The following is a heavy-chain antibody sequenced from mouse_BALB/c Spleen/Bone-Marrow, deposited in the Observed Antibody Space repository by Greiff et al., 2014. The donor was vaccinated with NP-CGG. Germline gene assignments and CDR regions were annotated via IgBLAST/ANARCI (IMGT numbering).Heavy chain of an antibody. CDR1: GYSFTNYW. CDR3: ARFGNYEGFAY. CDR2: IHPSDSET. J-gene: IGHJ3*01. V-gene: IGHV1-74*01. D-gene: IGHD2-1*01. Sequence: QVQLKESGAELVRPGASVKLSCKASGYSFTNYWMSWVKQRPGQGLEWIGMIHPSDSETRLNQKFKDKATLTVDKSSSTAYIQLTSPTSEDSAVYYCARFGNYEGFAYWGQGTLVTVSA.